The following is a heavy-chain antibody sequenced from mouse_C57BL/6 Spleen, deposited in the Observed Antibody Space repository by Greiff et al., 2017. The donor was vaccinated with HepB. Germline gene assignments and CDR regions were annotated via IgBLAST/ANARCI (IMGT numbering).Heavy chain of an antibody. D-gene: IGHD2-2*01. CDR3: ARSYGYPWYFDV. J-gene: IGHJ1*03. CDR1: GYTFTSYW. Sequence: QVQLQQPGAELVRPGSSVKLSCKASGYTFTSYWMHWVKQRPIQGLEWIGNIDPSDSETHYNQKFKDKATLTVDKSSSTAYMQLSSLTSEDSAVYYWARSYGYPWYFDVWGTGTTVTVSS. V-gene: IGHV1-52*01. CDR2: IDPSDSET.